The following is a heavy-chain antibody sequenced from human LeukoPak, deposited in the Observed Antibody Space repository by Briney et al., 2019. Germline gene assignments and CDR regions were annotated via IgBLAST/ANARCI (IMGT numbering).Heavy chain of an antibody. CDR2: ILPIFGTA. J-gene: IGHJ5*02. CDR1: VGTFSSYA. Sequence: SVNVSCKASVGTFSSYAISWVRQSAGQGLEWMGGILPIFGTADYAQTLQDRVTITSDESPSTTYMELSRLRSQDTAEYCSARGYYGSGSYYVNINWLDPWGQGTLVTVSS. CDR3: ARGYYGSGSYYVNINWLDP. V-gene: IGHV1-69*13. D-gene: IGHD3-10*01.